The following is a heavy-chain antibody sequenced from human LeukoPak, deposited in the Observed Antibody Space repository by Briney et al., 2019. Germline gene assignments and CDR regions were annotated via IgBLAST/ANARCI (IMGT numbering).Heavy chain of an antibody. CDR3: VRGALRSGSWFDP. CDR1: GFTFSSYE. Sequence: GGSLRLSCAASGFTFSSYEMNWVRQAPGKGLEWVSYISSSGSTIYYADSVKGRFTISRDNAKNSLYLQMNSLRAEDTAVYYCVRGALRSGSWFDPWGQGTLVTVSS. CDR2: ISSSGSTI. V-gene: IGHV3-48*03. D-gene: IGHD4-17*01. J-gene: IGHJ5*02.